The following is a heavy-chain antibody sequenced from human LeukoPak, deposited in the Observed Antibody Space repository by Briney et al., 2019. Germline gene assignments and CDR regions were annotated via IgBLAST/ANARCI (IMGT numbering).Heavy chain of an antibody. CDR2: IYYSGST. V-gene: IGHV4-59*01. Sequence: SETLSLTCIVSGGSLRSYYWSWLRPPPGKGVEWIGYIYYSGSTNYNPSLKSRVTISVDTSKNQFSLKLSSVTAADTAVYYCATSVGIAARPGYGMDVWGQGTTVTVSS. CDR3: ATSVGIAARPGYGMDV. D-gene: IGHD6-6*01. CDR1: GGSLRSYY. J-gene: IGHJ6*02.